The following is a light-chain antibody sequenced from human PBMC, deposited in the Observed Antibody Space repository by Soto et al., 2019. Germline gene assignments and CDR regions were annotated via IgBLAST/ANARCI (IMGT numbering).Light chain of an antibody. CDR2: GAS. V-gene: IGKV3-15*01. J-gene: IGKJ1*01. CDR1: QSVSSN. CDR3: QQYNNWPRT. Sequence: EIVMTQSPATLSVSPGERATLSCRASQSVSSNLAWYQQKPGQAPRLLIYGASTRATGIPARFSGSDSGTEFTLTISSLQSEDFAVYYCQQYNNWPRTFGQATKVEIK.